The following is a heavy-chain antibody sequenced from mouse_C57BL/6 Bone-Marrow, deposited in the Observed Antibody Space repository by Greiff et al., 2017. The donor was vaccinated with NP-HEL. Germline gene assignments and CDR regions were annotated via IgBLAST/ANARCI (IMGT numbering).Heavy chain of an antibody. D-gene: IGHD1-1*01. Sequence: EVKLMESGGDLVKPGGSLKLSCAASGFTFSSYGMSWVRQTPDKRLEWVATISSGGSYTYYPDSVKGRFTISRDNAKNTLYLQMSSLKSEDTAMYYCARHRDYGSSYAWFAYWGQGTLVTVSA. CDR2: ISSGGSYT. CDR3: ARHRDYGSSYAWFAY. CDR1: GFTFSSYG. V-gene: IGHV5-6*01. J-gene: IGHJ3*01.